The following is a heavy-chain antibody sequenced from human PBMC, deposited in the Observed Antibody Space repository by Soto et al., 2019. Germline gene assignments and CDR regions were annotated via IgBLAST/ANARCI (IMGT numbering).Heavy chain of an antibody. Sequence: GGSLRLSCAASGFTFSSYGMHWVRQAPGKGLEWVAVISYDGSNKYYADSVKGRFTISRDNSKNTLYLQMNSLRAEDTAVYYCAKDRSSGWYLPLFDYWGQGTLVTVSS. J-gene: IGHJ4*02. D-gene: IGHD6-19*01. V-gene: IGHV3-30*18. CDR1: GFTFSSYG. CDR2: ISYDGSNK. CDR3: AKDRSSGWYLPLFDY.